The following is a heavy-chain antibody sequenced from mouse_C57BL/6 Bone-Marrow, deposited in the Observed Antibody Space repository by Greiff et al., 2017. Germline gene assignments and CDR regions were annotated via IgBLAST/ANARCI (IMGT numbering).Heavy chain of an antibody. CDR2: ISNLAYSI. D-gene: IGHD1-1*01. J-gene: IGHJ4*01. CDR3: ARHGLLRDYAMDY. CDR1: GFTFSDYG. V-gene: IGHV5-15*01. Sequence: EVHLVESGGGLVQPGGSLKLSCAASGFTFSDYGMAWVRQAPRKGPEWVAFISNLAYSIYYADTVTGRFTISRENAKNTLYLEMSSLRSEDTAMYYCARHGLLRDYAMDYWGQGTSVTVSS.